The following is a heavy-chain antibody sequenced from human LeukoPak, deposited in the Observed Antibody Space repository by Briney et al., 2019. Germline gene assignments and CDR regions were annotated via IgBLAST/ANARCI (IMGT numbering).Heavy chain of an antibody. D-gene: IGHD5-12*01. Sequence: GGSLRLSCVASAFSYVMHWVRQAPGKGLEWVAVISYDGSNKYYADSVKGRFTISRDNSKNTLYLQMNSLRADDTAVYFCARSRYSDYEVLDLDFWGQGTLVTVSS. CDR3: ARSRYSDYEVLDLDF. CDR2: ISYDGSNK. J-gene: IGHJ4*02. CDR1: AFSYV. V-gene: IGHV3-30*14.